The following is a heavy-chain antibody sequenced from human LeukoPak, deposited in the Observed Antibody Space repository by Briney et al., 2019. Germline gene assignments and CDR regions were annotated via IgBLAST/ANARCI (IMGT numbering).Heavy chain of an antibody. Sequence: PSETLSLTCAVSGYSISSGYYWGWIRQPPGKGLEWIGSIYHSGSTYYNPSFKSRVTISVDTSKNQFSLKLSSVTAADTAVYYCAREYYDFWSGFDYWGQGTLVTVSS. V-gene: IGHV4-38-2*01. CDR1: GYSISSGYY. D-gene: IGHD3-3*01. CDR3: AREYYDFWSGFDY. J-gene: IGHJ4*02. CDR2: IYHSGST.